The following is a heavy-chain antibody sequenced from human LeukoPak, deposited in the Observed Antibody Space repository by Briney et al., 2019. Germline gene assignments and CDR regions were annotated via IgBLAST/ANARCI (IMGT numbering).Heavy chain of an antibody. V-gene: IGHV3-21*01. D-gene: IGHD3-9*01. J-gene: IGHJ4*02. CDR2: SSYI. CDR3: ARDGYYDILTGYSNYYFDY. Sequence: SSYIYYADSVKGRFTISRDNAKNSLYLQMNSLRAEDTAVYYCARDGYYDILTGYSNYYFDYWGQGTLVTVSS.